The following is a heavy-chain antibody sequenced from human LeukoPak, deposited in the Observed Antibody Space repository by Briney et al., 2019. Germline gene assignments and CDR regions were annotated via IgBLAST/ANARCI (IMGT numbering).Heavy chain of an antibody. CDR1: GFTFSSYA. CDR2: ISGSGGST. J-gene: IGHJ4*02. V-gene: IGHV3-23*01. CDR3: AKLGGSFNFDY. D-gene: IGHD1-26*01. Sequence: PGGSLRLSCAASGFTFSSYAMSWVRQAPGKGLEWVSGISGSGGSTYYADFVKGRFTISRDNSKNTLYLQMNSLRGEDTAVYYCAKLGGSFNFDYWGQGTLVTVSS.